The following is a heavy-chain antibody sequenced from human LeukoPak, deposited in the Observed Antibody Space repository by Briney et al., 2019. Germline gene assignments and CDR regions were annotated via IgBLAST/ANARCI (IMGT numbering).Heavy chain of an antibody. CDR1: GGSISSSSYY. V-gene: IGHV4-39*01. CDR3: ARRRYCSGGSCYDY. D-gene: IGHD2-15*01. CDR2: IYYSGST. J-gene: IGHJ4*02. Sequence: SETLSLTCTVSGGSISSSSYYWGWIRQPPGKGLEWIGSIYYSGSTYYNPSLKSRTTISVDTSKNQFSLKLSSVTAADTAVYYCARRRYCSGGSCYDYWGQGTLVTVSS.